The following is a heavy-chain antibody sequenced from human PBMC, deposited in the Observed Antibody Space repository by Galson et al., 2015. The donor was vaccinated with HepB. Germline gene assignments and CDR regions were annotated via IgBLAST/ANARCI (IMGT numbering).Heavy chain of an antibody. CDR3: ARDAPYYYYYGMDV. Sequence: SLRLSCAASGFTFSSYEMNWVRQAPGKGLEWVSYISSSGSTIYYADSVKGRFTISRDNAKNSLYLQMNSLRAEDTAVYYCARDAPYYYYYGMDVWGQGTTVTVSS. CDR2: ISSSGSTI. V-gene: IGHV3-48*03. J-gene: IGHJ6*02. CDR1: GFTFSSYE.